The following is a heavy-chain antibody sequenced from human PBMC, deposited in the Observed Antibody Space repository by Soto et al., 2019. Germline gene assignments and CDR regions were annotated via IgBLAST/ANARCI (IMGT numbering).Heavy chain of an antibody. CDR3: ARDPGYSSSLPVYYYYYGMDV. J-gene: IGHJ6*02. V-gene: IGHV3-48*03. D-gene: IGHD6-13*01. CDR2: ISSSGSTI. CDR1: GFTFSGYE. Sequence: GGSLRLSCAASGFTFSGYEMNWVRQAPGKGLEWVSYISSSGSTIYYADSVKGRFTISRDNAKNSLYLQMNSLRAEDTAVYYCARDPGYSSSLPVYYYYYGMDVWGQGTTVTVSS.